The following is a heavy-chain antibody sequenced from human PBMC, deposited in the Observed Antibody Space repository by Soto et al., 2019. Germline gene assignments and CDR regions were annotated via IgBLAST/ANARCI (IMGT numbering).Heavy chain of an antibody. CDR2: IHYSGTT. J-gene: IGHJ4*02. Sequence: SETLSLTCTVSGTSISSYYWSWIRQPPGKGLEWIANIHYSGTTNYNPSLASRVTLSVDTSKNQFSMKMTSVTAADRAMYFCARYNSYAIDYWGRGTLVTVSS. D-gene: IGHD2-8*01. CDR3: ARYNSYAIDY. V-gene: IGHV4-59*01. CDR1: GTSISSYY.